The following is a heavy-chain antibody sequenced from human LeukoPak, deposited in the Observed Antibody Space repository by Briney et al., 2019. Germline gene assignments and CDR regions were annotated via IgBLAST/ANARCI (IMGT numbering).Heavy chain of an antibody. V-gene: IGHV4-4*02. CDR2: IYHSGTT. D-gene: IGHD2-15*01. CDR3: VRGCSAGSCYGEY. Sequence: PSGTLSLTCAVSGDSISSTSWWSWVRQPPGKGLEWIGEIYHSGTTNYNQSLKSRVPISVDKAKNQFSLNVNSVTAADTAVYYCVRGCSAGSCYGEYWGQGTLVTVSS. CDR1: GDSISSTSW. J-gene: IGHJ4*02.